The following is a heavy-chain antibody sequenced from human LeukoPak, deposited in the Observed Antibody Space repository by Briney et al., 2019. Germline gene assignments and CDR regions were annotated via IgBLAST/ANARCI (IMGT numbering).Heavy chain of an antibody. V-gene: IGHV4-34*01. CDR1: GGSFSGYY. CDR3: ARGPYYDFWSGYLAPPFDY. CDR2: INHSGST. Sequence: SETLSLTCAVYGGSFSGYYWSWIRQPPGKGLEWIGEINHSGSTNYNPSLKSRVTISVDTSKNQFFLKLSSVTAADTAVYYCARGPYYDFWSGYLAPPFDYWGQGTLVTVSS. J-gene: IGHJ4*02. D-gene: IGHD3-3*01.